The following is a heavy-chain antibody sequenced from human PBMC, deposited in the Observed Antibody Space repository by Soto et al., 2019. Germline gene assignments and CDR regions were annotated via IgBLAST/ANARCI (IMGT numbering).Heavy chain of an antibody. CDR2: LFYGGTT. CDR3: ARHRGPAPVY. V-gene: IGHV4-39*01. D-gene: IGHD3-10*01. J-gene: IGHJ4*02. CDR1: GGSISGYY. Sequence: SETLSLTCTVSGGSISGYYWTWIRQPPGKGLEWVGSLFYGGTTDYNPSLKSRLTMSLDTSKNHFSLKLRSVTAADTAVYYCARHRGPAPVYWGQGNLVT.